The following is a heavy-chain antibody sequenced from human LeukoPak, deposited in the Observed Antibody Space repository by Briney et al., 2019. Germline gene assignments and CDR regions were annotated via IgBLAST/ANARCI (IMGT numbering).Heavy chain of an antibody. J-gene: IGHJ4*02. Sequence: PSGTLSLTCAVSGGSVSSSNWWSWVRQPPGKGLEWIGQIYHSGSTNYNPSLKSRVTISVDKSKNQFSLKLNSVTAADTAEYYCAKSGDSGFSQLDYWGQGTLVTVSS. CDR2: IYHSGST. V-gene: IGHV4-4*02. CDR3: AKSGDSGFSQLDY. D-gene: IGHD3-22*01. CDR1: GGSVSSSNW.